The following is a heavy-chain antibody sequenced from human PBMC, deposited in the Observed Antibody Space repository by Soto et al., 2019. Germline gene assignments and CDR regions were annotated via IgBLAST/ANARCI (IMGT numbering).Heavy chain of an antibody. CDR3: ARDLEYDSSGYPFDY. J-gene: IGHJ4*02. V-gene: IGHV1-18*01. CDR2: ISAYNGKT. D-gene: IGHD3-22*01. CDR1: GGTFSSYA. Sequence: ASVKVSCKASGGTFSSYAISWVRQAPGQGLEWMGWISAYNGKTNYAQKLQGRVTMTTDTSTSTAYMELRSLRSDDTAVYYCARDLEYDSSGYPFDYWGQGTLVTVSS.